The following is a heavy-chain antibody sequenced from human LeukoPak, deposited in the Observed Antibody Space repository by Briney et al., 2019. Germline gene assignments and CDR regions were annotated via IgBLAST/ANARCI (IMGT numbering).Heavy chain of an antibody. Sequence: ASVKVSCKASGYTFIGYYMHWVRQAPGQGPEWMGWIDPKSGGTNYAQKFQGRVTMTRDTSISTVYMELNSLRSDDTAVYYCAPTDVSYFDYWGQGTLVTDSS. CDR2: IDPKSGGT. CDR3: APTDVSYFDY. V-gene: IGHV1-2*02. CDR1: GYTFIGYY. J-gene: IGHJ4*02. D-gene: IGHD3-16*01.